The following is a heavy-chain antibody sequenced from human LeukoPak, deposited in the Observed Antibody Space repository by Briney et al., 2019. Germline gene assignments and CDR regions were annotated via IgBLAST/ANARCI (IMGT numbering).Heavy chain of an antibody. Sequence: PGGSLRLSCAASGFTFSTHSMSWVRQAPGKGLEWVSTIDVTTGISYYADSVKGRFTISRDNFQNTLFLQLNNLRVDDTAVYYCAKGYYDYVWGSYYFDYWGQGTLVTVSS. CDR3: AKGYYDYVWGSYYFDY. J-gene: IGHJ4*02. V-gene: IGHV3-23*01. CDR1: GFTFSTHS. CDR2: IDVTTGIS. D-gene: IGHD3-16*01.